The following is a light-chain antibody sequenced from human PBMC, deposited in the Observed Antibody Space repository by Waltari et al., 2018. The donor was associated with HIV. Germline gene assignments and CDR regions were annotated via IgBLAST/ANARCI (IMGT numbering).Light chain of an antibody. CDR1: NSDVGGYNY. J-gene: IGLJ3*02. CDR3: SSYTSSSSWV. V-gene: IGLV2-14*01. CDR2: DVS. Sequence: QSALTQPASVSGSPGQSITISCTGTNSDVGGYNYVSWYQQHPGKAPNLMIYDVSNRPSGVSNRFSGSKSGNTASLTISGLQAEDEADYYCSSYTSSSSWVFGGGTKLTVL.